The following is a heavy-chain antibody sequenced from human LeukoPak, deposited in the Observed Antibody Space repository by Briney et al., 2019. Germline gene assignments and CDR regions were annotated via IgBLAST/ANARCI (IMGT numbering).Heavy chain of an antibody. Sequence: ASVKVSCKASGYTFTNYAIHWVRQAPGQRFEWMGWINATNGHTKYSQEFQDRITITRDTFTTTAYMELSNLRSEDMALYYCARGRGPPNSNRDFYYYYYMDVWGTGTTVTVSS. CDR3: ARGRGPPNSNRDFYYYYYMDV. J-gene: IGHJ6*03. CDR1: GYTFTNYA. CDR2: INATNGHT. V-gene: IGHV1-3*03. D-gene: IGHD6-13*01.